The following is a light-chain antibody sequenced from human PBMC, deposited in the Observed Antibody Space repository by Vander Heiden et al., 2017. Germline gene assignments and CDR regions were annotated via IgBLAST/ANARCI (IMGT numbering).Light chain of an antibody. CDR1: NIGSKS. V-gene: IGLV3-21*02. J-gene: IGLJ2*01. CDR3: QVWDSGSAHVV. CDR2: EDS. Sequence: SYVLTQPPSVSMAPGQTASISCGGNNIGSKSVHWYQHKPGQAPLLVVYEDSDRPSGIPARFSGSNSGNTATLTISRVEAGDEADYYCQVWDSGSAHVVFGGGTKLTVL.